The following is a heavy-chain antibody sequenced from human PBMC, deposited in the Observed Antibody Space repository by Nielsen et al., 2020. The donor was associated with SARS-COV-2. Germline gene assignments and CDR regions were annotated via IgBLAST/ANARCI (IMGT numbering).Heavy chain of an antibody. D-gene: IGHD3-3*01. Sequence: SETLSLTCTVSGGSISSSSYYWGWIRQPPGKGLEWIGSIYYSGSTYYNPSLKSRVTISVDTSKNQFSLKLSSVTAADTAVHYCARSPYDFWSGWDYYYYMDVWGKGTTVTVSS. CDR3: ARSPYDFWSGWDYYYYMDV. J-gene: IGHJ6*03. CDR1: GGSISSSSYY. V-gene: IGHV4-39*07. CDR2: IYYSGST.